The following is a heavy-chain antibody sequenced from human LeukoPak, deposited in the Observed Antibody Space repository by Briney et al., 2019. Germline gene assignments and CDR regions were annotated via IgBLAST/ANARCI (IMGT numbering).Heavy chain of an antibody. CDR1: GFTFSSYW. D-gene: IGHD3-22*01. CDR3: ARGSRHYYDISGYYLWDAFDI. Sequence: GGSLRLSCAASGFTFSSYWMSWVRQAPGKGLEWVANIKQDGSEKYYVDSVKGRFTISRDNAKNSLYLQMNSLRAEDTAVYYCARGSRHYYDISGYYLWDAFDIWGQGTMVTVSS. CDR2: IKQDGSEK. V-gene: IGHV3-7*01. J-gene: IGHJ3*02.